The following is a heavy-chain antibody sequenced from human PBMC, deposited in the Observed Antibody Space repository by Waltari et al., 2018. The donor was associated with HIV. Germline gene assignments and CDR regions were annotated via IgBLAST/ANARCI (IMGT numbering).Heavy chain of an antibody. CDR2: INTGGSNS. D-gene: IGHD5-12*01. CDR1: GFTFSAYH. Sequence: QVQLVESGGGLVKPGGSLRLSCAASGFTFSAYHMSWIRQPPGKGLEWVSYINTGGSNSHDSDSVKGRFTISRDNAKNALYLQMDNLRGEDTAVYYCARPRYSGYDYPTYFDSWGQGNLVTVSS. CDR3: ARPRYSGYDYPTYFDS. V-gene: IGHV3-11*01. J-gene: IGHJ4*02.